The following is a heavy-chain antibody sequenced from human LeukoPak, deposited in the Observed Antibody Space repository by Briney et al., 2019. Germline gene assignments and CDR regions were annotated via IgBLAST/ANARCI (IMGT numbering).Heavy chain of an antibody. D-gene: IGHD5-12*01. CDR3: ARDAYSGYDYYYYYGMDV. Sequence: GGSLRLSCAASGFTFSSYSMNWVRQAPGKGLEWVSSISSSSSCIYYADSVKGRFTISRDNAKNSLYLQMNSLRAEDTAVYYCARDAYSGYDYYYYYGMDVWGQGTTVTVSS. CDR1: GFTFSSYS. V-gene: IGHV3-21*01. CDR2: ISSSSSCI. J-gene: IGHJ6*02.